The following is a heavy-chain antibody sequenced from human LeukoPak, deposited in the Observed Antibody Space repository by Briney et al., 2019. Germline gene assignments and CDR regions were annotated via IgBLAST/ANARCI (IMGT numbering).Heavy chain of an antibody. CDR3: VREARTRSGWPYFDS. V-gene: IGHV4-4*02. D-gene: IGHD6-25*01. CDR2: IYHSGTT. CDR1: GDSINTNNW. J-gene: IGHJ4*02. Sequence: PSGTLSLTCAVSGDSINTNNWWSWVRQPPGKGLEWIGEIYHSGTTMYNPSLMSRVTMSTDKSQNEFSLKLSSVTAADTAVYYCVREARTRSGWPYFDSWGQGTLVTVSP.